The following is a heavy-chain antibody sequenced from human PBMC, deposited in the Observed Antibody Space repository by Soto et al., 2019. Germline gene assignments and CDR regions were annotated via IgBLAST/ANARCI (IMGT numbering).Heavy chain of an antibody. V-gene: IGHV3-15*07. D-gene: IGHD1-1*01. CDR3: TTDLSWTDDRDF. Sequence: EVHLVESGGGLVKPGGSLRLSCAASGFAFTGAWMNWVRQAPGKGPEWVGRIKSINRRGRGGTTDYSAPVNGRFVISRDDSKNTLYLQMNSLKIEDTAVYYCTTDLSWTDDRDFWGQGALVIVS. CDR2: IKSINRRGRGGTT. J-gene: IGHJ4*02. CDR1: GFAFTGAW.